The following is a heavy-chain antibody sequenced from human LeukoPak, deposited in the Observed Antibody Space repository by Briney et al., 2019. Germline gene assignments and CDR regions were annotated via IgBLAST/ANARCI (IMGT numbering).Heavy chain of an antibody. Sequence: GGSLRLSCAASGFTFSSYVMHWVRQAPGKGLEWVAIISYDGSNEYYADSVKGRFTISRDNSKNTLYLQMNSLRAADTAVYYCARDLPAYYYDSSGYPYYFDYWGQGTLVTVSS. D-gene: IGHD3-22*01. CDR1: GFTFSSYV. V-gene: IGHV3-30*04. CDR2: ISYDGSNE. J-gene: IGHJ4*02. CDR3: ARDLPAYYYDSSGYPYYFDY.